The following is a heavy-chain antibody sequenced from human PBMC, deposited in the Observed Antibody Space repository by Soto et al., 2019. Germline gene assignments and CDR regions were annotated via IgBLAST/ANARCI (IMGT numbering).Heavy chain of an antibody. CDR1: GGSISSYY. CDR2: IYYSGST. V-gene: IGHV4-59*01. D-gene: IGHD3-22*01. Sequence: PSETLSLTCTVSGGSISSYYWSWIRQPPGKGLEWIGYIYYSGSTNYNPSLKSRVTISVDTSKNQFSLKLSSVTTADTAVYYCARGMYYYDSSGYVTRQDYFDYWGQGTLVTVSS. J-gene: IGHJ4*02. CDR3: ARGMYYYDSSGYVTRQDYFDY.